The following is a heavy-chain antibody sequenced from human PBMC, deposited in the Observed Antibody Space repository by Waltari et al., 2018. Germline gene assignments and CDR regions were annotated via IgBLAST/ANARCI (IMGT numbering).Heavy chain of an antibody. D-gene: IGHD3-10*01. CDR2: IIPIFRTT. J-gene: IGHJ6*03. Sequence: QVQLVQSGAELKKPGSSVKVSCSASGGHFRAHAVSWVRQAPGHGLEWIGGIIPIFRTTHYAKRFQGRVTISTDENKVTAYMDLTNLTSDDTAVYYCARVAYFGSGNYSFYYYMDVWGKGTTVTV. CDR1: GGHFRAHA. V-gene: IGHV1-69*05. CDR3: ARVAYFGSGNYSFYYYMDV.